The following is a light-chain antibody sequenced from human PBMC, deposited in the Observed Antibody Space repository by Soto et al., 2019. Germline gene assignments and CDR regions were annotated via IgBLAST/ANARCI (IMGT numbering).Light chain of an antibody. CDR2: EVS. CDR1: SSDVGSYNL. V-gene: IGLV2-23*02. J-gene: IGLJ1*01. Sequence: QSALTQPASVSGSPRQSITISCTGTSSDVGSYNLVSWYQQHPGKAPKLMICEVSKRPSGVSNRFSGSKSGNTASLTISGLQAEDEADYYCCSYAGISTVFGTGTKLTVL. CDR3: CSYAGISTV.